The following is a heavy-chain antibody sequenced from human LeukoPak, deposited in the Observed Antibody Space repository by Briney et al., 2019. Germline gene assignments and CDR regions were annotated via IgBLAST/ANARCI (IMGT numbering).Heavy chain of an antibody. CDR2: IYYSGST. D-gene: IGHD6-13*01. V-gene: IGHV4-59*08. CDR1: GGSISSYY. Sequence: SETLSLTCTVSGGSISSYYWSWIRQPPGKGLEWIGYIYYSGSTNYNPSLKSRVTVSVDTSKNQFSLKLCSVTAADTAVYYCARHSEQQLASNNYFDYWGQGTLVTVSS. CDR3: ARHSEQQLASNNYFDY. J-gene: IGHJ4*02.